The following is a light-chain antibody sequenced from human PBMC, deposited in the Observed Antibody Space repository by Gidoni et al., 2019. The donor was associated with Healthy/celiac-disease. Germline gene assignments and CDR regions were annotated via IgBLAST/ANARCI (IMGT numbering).Light chain of an antibody. CDR2: YDD. CDR1: SSNIGNNA. CDR3: AAWDDSLNGPM. J-gene: IGLJ3*02. V-gene: IGLV1-36*01. Sequence: QSVLTQPPSVSEAPRQRVTIPCSGSSSNIGNNAVNWYQQLPGKAPKLLIYYDDLLPSGVSDRFSGSKSGTSASLAISGLQSEDEADYYCAAWDDSLNGPMFGGGTKLTVL.